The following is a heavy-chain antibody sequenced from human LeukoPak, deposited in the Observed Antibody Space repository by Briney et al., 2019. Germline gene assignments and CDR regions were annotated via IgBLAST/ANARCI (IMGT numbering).Heavy chain of an antibody. V-gene: IGHV4-34*01. CDR1: GGSFSGYY. D-gene: IGHD2-2*01. CDR2: INHSGST. Sequence: SETLSLTCAVYGGSFSGYYWSWIRQPPGRGLEWIGEINHSGSTNYNPSLKSRVTISVDMSKNQFSLKLSSVTAADTAVYYCARGPPAKPGTGYYYGMDVWGQGTTVTVSS. CDR3: ARGPPAKPGTGYYYGMDV. J-gene: IGHJ6*02.